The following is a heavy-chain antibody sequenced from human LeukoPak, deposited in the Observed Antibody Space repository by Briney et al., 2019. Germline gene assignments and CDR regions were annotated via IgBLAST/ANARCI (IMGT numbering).Heavy chain of an antibody. J-gene: IGHJ6*03. CDR1: GYSFTVYY. V-gene: IGHV1-2*02. CDR2: INPDSGGT. Sequence: GASVKVSCKASGYSFTVYYMHWVRQAPGQGLESMGWINPDSGGTNYPQKFQGRVTMTRDTSISTAYMELSRLRSDDTAVYYCARGGHYYSYSMDVWGKGTTVTVSS. CDR3: ARGGHYYSYSMDV.